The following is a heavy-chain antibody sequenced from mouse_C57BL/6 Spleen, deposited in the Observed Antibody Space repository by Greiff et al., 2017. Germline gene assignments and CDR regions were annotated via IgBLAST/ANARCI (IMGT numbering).Heavy chain of an antibody. CDR2: IDPETGGT. CDR3: TRGSYSVHWYFDV. J-gene: IGHJ1*03. CDR1: GYTFTDYE. Sequence: QVQLKESGAELVRPGASVTLSCKASGYTFTDYEMHWVKQTPVHGLEWIGAIDPETGGTAYNQKFKGKAILTADKSSSTAYMELRSLTSEDSAVDYCTRGSYSVHWYFDVWGTGTTVTVSS. D-gene: IGHD2-12*01. V-gene: IGHV1-15*01.